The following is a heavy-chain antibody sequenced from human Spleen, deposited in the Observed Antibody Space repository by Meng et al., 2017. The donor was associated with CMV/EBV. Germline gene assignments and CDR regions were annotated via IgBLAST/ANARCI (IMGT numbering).Heavy chain of an antibody. CDR1: GGSVTNSDYY. CDR3: ARGPSAIFGGAGMDV. Sequence: SGGSVTNSDYYWTWIRQPPGEGLEWIGLGYYSGYTYYNPSLKSRVTISVDTSKNQFSLKLSSVTAADTAVYYCARGPSAIFGGAGMDVWGQGTMVTVSS. CDR2: GYYSGYT. D-gene: IGHD3-3*01. V-gene: IGHV4-30-4*08. J-gene: IGHJ6*02.